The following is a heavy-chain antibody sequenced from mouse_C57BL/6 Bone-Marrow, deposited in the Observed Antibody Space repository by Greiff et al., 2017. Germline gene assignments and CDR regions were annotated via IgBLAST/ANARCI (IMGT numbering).Heavy chain of an antibody. CDR2: IDPSDIYT. V-gene: IGHV1-50*01. CDR3: ARWAPWFAY. J-gene: IGHJ3*01. Sequence: QVQLQQPGAELVKPGASVKLSCKASGYTFTSYWMQWVKQRPGQGLEWIGEIDPSDIYTNYNQKFKGKATLTVDTSSSTAYMQLSSLTSEDSAVYYCARWAPWFAYWGQGTLVTVSA. CDR1: GYTFTSYW.